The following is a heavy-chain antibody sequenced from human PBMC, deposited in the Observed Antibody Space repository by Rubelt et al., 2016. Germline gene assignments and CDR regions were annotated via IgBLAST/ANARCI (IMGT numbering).Heavy chain of an antibody. CDR3: AREQWNSGFDF. CDR2: IWHDGSNK. CDR1: GFTFTNYG. D-gene: IGHD1-7*01. J-gene: IGHJ4*02. V-gene: IGHV3-33*01. Sequence: QVQLVESGGGVVQPGRSLRLSCSASGFTFTNYGFHWVRQAPGKGLEWEAVIWHDGSNKYYADSVKGRFTFSRDNSKNTLYLQMTSLRAEDTAVYYCAREQWNSGFDFWGQGSLVTVSS.